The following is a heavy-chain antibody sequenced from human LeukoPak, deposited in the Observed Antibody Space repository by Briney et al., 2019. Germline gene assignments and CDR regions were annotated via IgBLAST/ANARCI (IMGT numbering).Heavy chain of an antibody. Sequence: ASVKVSCKASGYTFTSYYMHWVRQAPGQGLEWMGIINPSGGSTSYAQKFQGRVTMTRDTSTSTAYMELSRLRSDDTAVYYCARGGSYYYYFDYWGQGTLVTVSS. V-gene: IGHV1-46*01. CDR1: GYTFTSYY. CDR2: INPSGGST. D-gene: IGHD1-26*01. CDR3: ARGGSYYYYFDY. J-gene: IGHJ4*02.